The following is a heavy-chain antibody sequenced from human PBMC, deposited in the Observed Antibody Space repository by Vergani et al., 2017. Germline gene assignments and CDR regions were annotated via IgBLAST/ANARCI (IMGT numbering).Heavy chain of an antibody. Sequence: QVQLQQWGAGLLKPSETLSLTCAVYGGSFSGYYWSWIRQPPGKGLEWIGEINHSGSTNYNPSLKSRVTISVDTSKNQFPLKLSSVTAADTAVYYCARAPRFGDARFDYWGQGTLVTVSS. V-gene: IGHV4-34*01. CDR3: ARAPRFGDARFDY. J-gene: IGHJ4*02. CDR1: GGSFSGYY. D-gene: IGHD3-10*01. CDR2: INHSGST.